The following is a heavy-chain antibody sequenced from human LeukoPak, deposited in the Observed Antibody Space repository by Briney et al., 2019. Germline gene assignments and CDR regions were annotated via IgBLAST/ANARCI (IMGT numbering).Heavy chain of an antibody. CDR1: GFTFSSFA. V-gene: IGHV3-23*01. CDR2: ITAGGENT. CDR3: VKLWLWLPHDAYDI. J-gene: IGHJ3*02. D-gene: IGHD5-18*01. Sequence: PGGSLRLSCAASGFTFSSFAMSWVRQAPGKGLEWVSVITAGGENTYYADSVRGRFTISRDNSKNTLFLQMNTLRADDTAIYYCVKLWLWLPHDAYDIWGQGIMVTVSS.